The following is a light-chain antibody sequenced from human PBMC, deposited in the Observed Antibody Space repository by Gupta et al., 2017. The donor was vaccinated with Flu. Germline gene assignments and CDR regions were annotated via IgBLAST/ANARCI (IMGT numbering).Light chain of an antibody. V-gene: IGKV1-39*01. Sequence: PSSLSASVGDRVTITCRTTQSISRYLDWYQQKPGKAPKLLINDASSVESGVPSRFSGSGSGADFTLTISRMQPEDIATDYCQQCENDAMAFGQGTRLEIK. CDR2: DAS. J-gene: IGKJ5*01. CDR1: QSISRY. CDR3: QQCENDAMA.